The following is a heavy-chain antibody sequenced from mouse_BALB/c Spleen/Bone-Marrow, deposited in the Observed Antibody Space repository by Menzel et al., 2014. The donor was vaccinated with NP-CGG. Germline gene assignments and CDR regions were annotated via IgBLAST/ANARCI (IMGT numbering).Heavy chain of an antibody. CDR2: IDPANDNT. CDR1: DFNIKDTY. J-gene: IGHJ3*01. V-gene: IGHV14-3*02. Sequence: EVQLVESGAEFVKPGASVKLSCTASDFNIKDTYMHWVKRRPEQGLEWIGRIDPANDNTKYDPKFQGKATITADTSSNTAYLQLSSLTSEDTAVYYCARADGYYAWFAYWGQGTLVTVSA. D-gene: IGHD2-3*01. CDR3: ARADGYYAWFAY.